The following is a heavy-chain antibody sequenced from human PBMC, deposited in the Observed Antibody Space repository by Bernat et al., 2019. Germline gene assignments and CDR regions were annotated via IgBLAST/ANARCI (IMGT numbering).Heavy chain of an antibody. CDR2: ISGSGGST. CDR3: AKRWQQRVRGVDAFDI. CDR1: GFTFSSYA. Sequence: EVQLLESGGGLVQPGGSLRLSCAASGFTFSSYAMSWVRQAPGKGLEWVSAISGSGGSTYYADSVKGRFTISRDNSKNTLYLQMNSLRAEDTAVYYCAKRWQQRVRGVDAFDIWGQGTMVTVSS. D-gene: IGHD6-13*01. J-gene: IGHJ3*02. V-gene: IGHV3-23*01.